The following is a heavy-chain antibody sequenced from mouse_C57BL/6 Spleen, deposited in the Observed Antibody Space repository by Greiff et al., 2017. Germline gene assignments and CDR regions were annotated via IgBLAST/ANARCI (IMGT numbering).Heavy chain of an antibody. V-gene: IGHV14-4*01. CDR3: TRGLRRAWLAY. J-gene: IGHJ3*01. D-gene: IGHD3-2*02. CDR2: IDPENGDT. Sequence: VQLQQSGAELVRPGASVKLSCTASGFNIKDDYMHWVKQRPEQGLEWIGWIDPENGDTEYASKFQGKATITADTPSNTAYLQLSSLTSEDTAVYYCTRGLRRAWLAYWGQGTLVTVSA. CDR1: GFNIKDDY.